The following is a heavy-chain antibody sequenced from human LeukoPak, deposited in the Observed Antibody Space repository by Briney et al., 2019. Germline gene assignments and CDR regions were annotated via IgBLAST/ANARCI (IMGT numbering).Heavy chain of an antibody. CDR1: GFTFSSYS. J-gene: IGHJ4*02. CDR2: ISSSSSYI. Sequence: NPGGSLRLSCAASGFTFSSYSMNWVRQAPGKGLEWVSSISSSSSYIYYADSVKGRSTISRDNAKNSLYLQMNSLRAEDTAVYYCASASVASLFDYWGQGTLVTVSS. V-gene: IGHV3-21*01. D-gene: IGHD6-19*01. CDR3: ASASVASLFDY.